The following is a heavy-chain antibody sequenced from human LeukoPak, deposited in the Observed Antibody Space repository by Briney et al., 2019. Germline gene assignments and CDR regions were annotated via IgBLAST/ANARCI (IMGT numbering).Heavy chain of an antibody. CDR2: ISGSGGST. CDR1: GFTFSSYA. CDR3: AKDFPITYYYDSSGYN. J-gene: IGHJ4*02. V-gene: IGHV3-23*01. Sequence: GGSLRLSCAASGFTFSSYAMSWVRQAPGKGLEWVSAISGSGGSTYYADSVKSRFTISRDNSKNTLYLQMNSLRAEDTAVYYCAKDFPITYYYDSSGYNWGQGTLVTVSS. D-gene: IGHD3-22*01.